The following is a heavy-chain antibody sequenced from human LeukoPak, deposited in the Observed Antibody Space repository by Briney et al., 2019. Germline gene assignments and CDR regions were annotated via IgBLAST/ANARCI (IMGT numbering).Heavy chain of an antibody. CDR3: ARFLPTHIVVANYYFDY. V-gene: IGHV3-23*01. J-gene: IGHJ4*02. CDR1: GFTFSSYA. Sequence: GGFLRLSCAASGFTFSSYAMSWLRQAPGPGLEGVSAISGSGGSSYYADYGKGRFTISRDNSKNTLSLQMNSLRAEDMPVYYCARFLPTHIVVANYYFDYSGEGTLVTVSS. D-gene: IGHD2-21*01. CDR2: ISGSGGSS.